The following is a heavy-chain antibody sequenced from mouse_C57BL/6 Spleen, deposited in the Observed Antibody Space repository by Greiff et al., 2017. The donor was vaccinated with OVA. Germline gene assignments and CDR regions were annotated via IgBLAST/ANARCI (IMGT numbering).Heavy chain of an antibody. D-gene: IGHD1-1*01. V-gene: IGHV1-69*01. CDR3: ARDFATVVATDY. Sequence: QVQLQQSGAELVMPGASVKLSCKASGYTFTSYWMHWVKQRPGQGLEWIGEIDPSDSYTNYNQKFKGKSTLTVDKSSSTAYMQLSSLTSEDSAVYYCARDFATVVATDYWGQGTTLTVSS. CDR2: IDPSDSYT. J-gene: IGHJ2*01. CDR1: GYTFTSYW.